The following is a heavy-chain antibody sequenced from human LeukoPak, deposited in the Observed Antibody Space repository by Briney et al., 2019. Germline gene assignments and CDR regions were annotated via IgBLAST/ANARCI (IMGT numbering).Heavy chain of an antibody. J-gene: IGHJ4*02. D-gene: IGHD6-19*01. Sequence: ASVKVSCKASGYTFTCYYIHLVRQAPGQGLEWMGWINPNSGGTNYAQKVQGRGTMTSYTAISTAYMELSRLRSEATAVYYCAKTRAVDGTMGYFDYWGQGTLVTVSS. V-gene: IGHV1-2*02. CDR3: AKTRAVDGTMGYFDY. CDR1: GYTFTCYY. CDR2: INPNSGGT.